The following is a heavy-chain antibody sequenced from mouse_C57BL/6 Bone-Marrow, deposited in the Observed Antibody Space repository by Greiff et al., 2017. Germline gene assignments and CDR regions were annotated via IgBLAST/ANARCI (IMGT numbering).Heavy chain of an antibody. CDR3: ARRDYGSSPFAY. D-gene: IGHD1-1*01. J-gene: IGHJ3*01. V-gene: IGHV1-81*01. Sequence: VQLQESGAELARPGASVKLSCKASGYTFTSYGISWVKQRPGQGLEWIGEIYPRSGNTYYNEKFKGKATLTADKSSSTAYRELRSLTSEDSAVYFCARRDYGSSPFAYWGQGTLVTVSA. CDR1: GYTFTSYG. CDR2: IYPRSGNT.